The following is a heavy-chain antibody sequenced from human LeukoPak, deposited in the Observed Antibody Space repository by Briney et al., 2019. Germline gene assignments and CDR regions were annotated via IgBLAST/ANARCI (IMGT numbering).Heavy chain of an antibody. CDR1: GGSVSDYY. CDR2: IYYSGST. V-gene: IGHV4-59*02. Sequence: SETLSLTCTVSGGSVSDYYWSWIRQSPGKGLEWIGYIYYSGSTNYNPSLKSRVTISVDTSKNQFSLKLSSVTAADTAVYYCARATVVTQDVWGQGTLVTVSS. D-gene: IGHD4-23*01. CDR3: ARATVVTQDV. J-gene: IGHJ4*02.